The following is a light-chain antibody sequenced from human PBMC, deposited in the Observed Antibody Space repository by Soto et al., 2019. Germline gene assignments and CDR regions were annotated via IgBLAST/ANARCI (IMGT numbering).Light chain of an antibody. V-gene: IGKV1-5*01. CDR2: DAS. CDR3: QQYDGYSGT. Sequence: DIQMTQSPSTVYSSVGDRVTLTCRASQSIGTLLAWYQQKPGEAPKLLIYDASNLERGVSSTFSGSGSGTEFTLTINTLQPEDFATYYCQQYDGYSGTFGSGTKVQIK. J-gene: IGKJ1*01. CDR1: QSIGTL.